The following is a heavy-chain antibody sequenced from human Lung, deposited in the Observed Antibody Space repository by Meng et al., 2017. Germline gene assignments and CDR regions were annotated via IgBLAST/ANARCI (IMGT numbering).Heavy chain of an antibody. Sequence: QGRRQQWGAGLLKPSETLSLACFVSGGSFSDYYWSWIRQPPGKGLEWIGEISHSGSTNYNPSLESRATISVDTSQNNLSLKLSSVTAADSAVYYCARGPTTMAHDFDYWGQGTLVTVSS. V-gene: IGHV4-34*01. CDR2: ISHSGST. D-gene: IGHD4-11*01. CDR1: GGSFSDYY. J-gene: IGHJ4*02. CDR3: ARGPTTMAHDFDY.